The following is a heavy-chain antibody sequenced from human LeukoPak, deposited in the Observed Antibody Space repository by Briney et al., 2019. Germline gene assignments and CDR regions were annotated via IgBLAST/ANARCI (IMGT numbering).Heavy chain of an antibody. CDR1: GYTFTCYY. D-gene: IGHD1-26*01. V-gene: IGHV1-2*02. Sequence: ASVKVSCKASGYTFTCYYIHWVRQAPGQGLEWMGWINPNSGGTNYAQKFQSRVTMTRDTSISTAYMDLSRLRSDDTAVYYCARGSIVGATFDYFDYWGQGTLVTVSS. CDR2: INPNSGGT. J-gene: IGHJ4*02. CDR3: ARGSIVGATFDYFDY.